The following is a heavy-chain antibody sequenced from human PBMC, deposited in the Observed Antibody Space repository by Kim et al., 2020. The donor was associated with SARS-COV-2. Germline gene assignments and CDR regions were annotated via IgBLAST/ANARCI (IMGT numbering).Heavy chain of an antibody. V-gene: IGHV4-34*01. Sequence: YNPSLKRRVTISVDTSRNQCSLKRSSVTAADTAVYYCARVMSGSYYLDYWGQGTLVTVSS. J-gene: IGHJ4*02. CDR3: ARVMSGSYYLDY. D-gene: IGHD1-26*01.